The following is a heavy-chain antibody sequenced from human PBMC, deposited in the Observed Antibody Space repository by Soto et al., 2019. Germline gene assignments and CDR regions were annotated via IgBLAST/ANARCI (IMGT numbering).Heavy chain of an antibody. CDR1: GFTFSSYA. J-gene: IGHJ4*02. V-gene: IGHV3-23*01. CDR3: AKVGGRGWLQAPGRNYYFDY. Sequence: GGSLRLSCAASGFTFSSYAMSWVRQAPGKGLEWVSAISGSGGSTYYADSVKGRFTISRDNSKNTLYLQMNSLRAEDTAVYYCAKVGGRGWLQAPGRNYYFDYWGQGTLVTVSS. D-gene: IGHD5-12*01. CDR2: ISGSGGST.